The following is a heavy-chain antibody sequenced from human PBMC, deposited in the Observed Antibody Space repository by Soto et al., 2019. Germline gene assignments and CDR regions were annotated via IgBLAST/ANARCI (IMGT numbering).Heavy chain of an antibody. J-gene: IGHJ5*02. CDR2: ISPSGSP. Sequence: QVQLQESGSRLVRPSQTLSLTCSVSRGSVSSGGYSWSWIRQAPGKGLEWIGFISPSGSPAYNPSLKSRVSISVDTSNNQISLELSSVTAADTAVYYCTRGVLAWGPGTLVTFSS. V-gene: IGHV4-30-2*01. CDR3: TRGVLA. D-gene: IGHD2-8*01. CDR1: RGSVSSGGYS.